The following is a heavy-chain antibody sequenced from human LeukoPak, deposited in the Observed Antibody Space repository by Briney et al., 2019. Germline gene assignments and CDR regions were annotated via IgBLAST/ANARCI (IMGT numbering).Heavy chain of an antibody. CDR1: GGSFSGYY. J-gene: IGHJ6*03. V-gene: IGHV4-59*01. CDR3: ARDGYRVTGYYYYMDV. CDR2: IYYSGST. D-gene: IGHD6-13*01. Sequence: SETLSLTCAVYGGSFSGYYWSWIRQPPGKGLEWIGYIYYSGSTNYNPSLKSRVTISVDTSKNQFSLKLSSVTAADTAVYYCARDGYRVTGYYYYMDVWGKGTTVTVSS.